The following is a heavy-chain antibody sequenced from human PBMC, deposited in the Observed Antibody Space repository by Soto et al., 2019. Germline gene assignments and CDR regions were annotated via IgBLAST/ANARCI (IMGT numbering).Heavy chain of an antibody. D-gene: IGHD3-16*01. CDR2: INHSGST. CDR1: GGSFSGYY. CDR3: ARFKARYYYYGMDV. J-gene: IGHJ6*02. Sequence: PSENLSLTCAVYGGSFSGYYWSWIRQPPGKGLEWIGEINHSGSTNYNPSLKSRVTISVDTSKNQFSLKLSSVTAADTAVYYCARFKARYYYYGMDVWGQGTTVTVS. V-gene: IGHV4-34*01.